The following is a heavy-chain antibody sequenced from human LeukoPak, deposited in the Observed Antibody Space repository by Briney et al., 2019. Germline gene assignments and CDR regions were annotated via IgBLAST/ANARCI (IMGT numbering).Heavy chain of an antibody. J-gene: IGHJ4*02. V-gene: IGHV3-23*01. CDR3: AKAVWIQLWFDY. CDR2: ISGSGGST. CDR1: GFTFSSYA. D-gene: IGHD5-18*01. Sequence: GGSLRLSCAASGFTFSSYAMSWVRQAPGKGLEWVSAISGSGGSTYYAASVKGRFTISRDNSKNTLYLQMNSLRAEDTAVYYCAKAVWIQLWFDYWGQGTLVTVSS.